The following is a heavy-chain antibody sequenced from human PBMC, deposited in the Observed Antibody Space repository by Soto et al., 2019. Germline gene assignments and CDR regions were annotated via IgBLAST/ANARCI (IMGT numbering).Heavy chain of an antibody. CDR3: AKGDGSNWDY. CDR2: ISGSGGST. J-gene: IGHJ4*02. D-gene: IGHD5-12*01. V-gene: IGHV3-23*01. Sequence: GGSLRLSCAASGFTFSSYAMSWVRQAPGQGMEWVSAISGSGGSTYYADSVKGRFTISRDNSKNTLYLQMNSLRAEDTAVYYCAKGDGSNWDYWGQGTLVTVSS. CDR1: GFTFSSYA.